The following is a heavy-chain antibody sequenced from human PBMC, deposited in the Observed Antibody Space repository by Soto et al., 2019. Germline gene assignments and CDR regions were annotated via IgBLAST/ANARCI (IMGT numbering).Heavy chain of an antibody. D-gene: IGHD5-18*01. CDR3: ARDRGYSYAGDAFDI. V-gene: IGHV4-59*01. CDR2: IYYSGST. J-gene: IGHJ3*02. Sequence: PSETLSLTCTVSGGSISSYYWSWIRQPPGKGLEWIGYIYYSGSTNYNPSLKSRVTISVDTSKNQFSLKLSSVTAADTAVYYCARDRGYSYAGDAFDIWGQGTMVTVSS. CDR1: GGSISSYY.